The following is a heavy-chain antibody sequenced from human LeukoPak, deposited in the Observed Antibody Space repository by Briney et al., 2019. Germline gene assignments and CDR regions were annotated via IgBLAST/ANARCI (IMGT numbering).Heavy chain of an antibody. D-gene: IGHD1-1*01. J-gene: IGHJ4*02. V-gene: IGHV1-58*01. CDR3: ATDDVTTGTKTALGY. Sequence: SVKLSCNASGFTFTSSAVHLMRHARGQGLEWIGWIFVGSGNTNYAQKFQERVTINRDMSTSTAYMELSSLRSEDTAVYYCATDDVTTGTKTALGYWGQGTLVGVSS. CDR2: IFVGSGNT. CDR1: GFTFTSSA.